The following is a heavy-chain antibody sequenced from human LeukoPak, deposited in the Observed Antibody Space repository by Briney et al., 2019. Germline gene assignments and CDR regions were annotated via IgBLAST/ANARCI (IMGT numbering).Heavy chain of an antibody. Sequence: KPSETLSLTCSVSGGTISTSLYYWGWIRQPPGKGLEWIGSLYYSGRTYYNPSLKSRVTISVDTSKNQFSLKLSSVTAADTAVYYCARQARITMIVVVIRPDAFDIWGQGTMVTVSS. CDR3: ARQARITMIVVVIRPDAFDI. J-gene: IGHJ3*02. CDR1: GGTISTSLYY. CDR2: LYYSGRT. D-gene: IGHD3-22*01. V-gene: IGHV4-39*01.